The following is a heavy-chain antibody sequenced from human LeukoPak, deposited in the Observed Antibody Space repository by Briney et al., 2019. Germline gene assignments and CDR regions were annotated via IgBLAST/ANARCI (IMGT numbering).Heavy chain of an antibody. D-gene: IGHD2-2*01. CDR2: IMPMFGKA. V-gene: IGHV1-69*06. CDR1: GGTFSSYD. Sequence: ASVKVSCKASGGTFSSYDISWVRRAPGQGLEWMGGIMPMFGKANYAQKFQGRVTTTADKATSTAYMELSSLRSEDTAVYYCAGGRTDIVVVPATLRNYYFDYWGQGTRVTVSS. J-gene: IGHJ4*02. CDR3: AGGRTDIVVVPATLRNYYFDY.